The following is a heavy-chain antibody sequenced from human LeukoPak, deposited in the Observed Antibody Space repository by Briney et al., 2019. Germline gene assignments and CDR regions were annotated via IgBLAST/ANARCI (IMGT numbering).Heavy chain of an antibody. D-gene: IGHD6-13*01. Sequence: GGALRVSSADSGFTFSDSNICRIPPAPGKGRGGGSYISGVCSTIYYADSVKGRFTISKDNAKNSLYLKMNSLRAEDTAVYYCARDPGYSSSWYNVDPWGQGTLVTVSS. V-gene: IGHV3-11*01. CDR1: GFTFSDSN. J-gene: IGHJ5*02. CDR3: ARDPGYSSSWYNVDP. CDR2: ISGVCSTI.